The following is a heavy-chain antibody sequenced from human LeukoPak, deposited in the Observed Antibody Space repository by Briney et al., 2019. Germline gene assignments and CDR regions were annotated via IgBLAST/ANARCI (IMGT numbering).Heavy chain of an antibody. CDR2: ISSDGSST. J-gene: IGHJ4*02. Sequence: GGSLRLSCAASGFTFSRYWMHWVRQAPGKGLVWVSRISSDGSSTSYADSVKGRFTISRDNAKNTLYLQMNSLRAEDTAVYYCVTEANTAMSYWGQGTLVTVSS. D-gene: IGHD5-18*01. CDR3: VTEANTAMSY. CDR1: GFTFSRYW. V-gene: IGHV3-74*01.